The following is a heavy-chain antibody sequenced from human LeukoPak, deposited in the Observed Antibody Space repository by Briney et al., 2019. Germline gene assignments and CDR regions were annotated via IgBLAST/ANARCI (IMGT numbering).Heavy chain of an antibody. CDR1: GGTISSYA. CDR3: ARDGTGRNILTHYYRQ. V-gene: IGHV1-69*05. J-gene: IGHJ4*02. D-gene: IGHD3-9*01. Sequence: SSVKVSCKASGGTISSYAITWVRQAPGQGLEWMGRLIPIFGTANYAQKFQGRVTITTDESTTTAYMELGSLKSEDTAVYYCARDGTGRNILTHYYRQWGQGTLVTVSS. CDR2: LIPIFGTA.